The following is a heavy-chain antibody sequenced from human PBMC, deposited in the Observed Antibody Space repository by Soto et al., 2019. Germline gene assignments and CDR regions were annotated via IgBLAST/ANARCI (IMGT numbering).Heavy chain of an antibody. J-gene: IGHJ4*02. CDR3: VCGGNFFVY. CDR1: GFTFSTYW. Sequence: EVQLVESGGGLVQPGGSLRLPCAASGFTFSTYWMTWVRQPPGKGLEWVASINQDGSERYYVDSVRGRFTISRDNAKNPLNLQMNSLRAEDTAVYYCVCGGNFFVYWGQGTLVTVSP. V-gene: IGHV3-7*01. D-gene: IGHD3-16*01. CDR2: INQDGSER.